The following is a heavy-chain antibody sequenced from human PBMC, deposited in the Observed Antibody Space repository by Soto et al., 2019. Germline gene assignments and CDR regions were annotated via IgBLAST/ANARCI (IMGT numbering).Heavy chain of an antibody. CDR3: AKAWGVLAPNWFDP. Sequence: SETLSLTCTVSGGSISSSSYYWGWIRQPPGKGLEWIGSIYYSGSTYYNPSLKSRVTISVDTSKNQFSLKLSSVTAADTAVYYCAKAWGVLAPNWFDPWGQGTLVTVSS. CDR1: GGSISSSSYY. CDR2: IYYSGST. J-gene: IGHJ5*02. D-gene: IGHD3-16*01. V-gene: IGHV4-39*01.